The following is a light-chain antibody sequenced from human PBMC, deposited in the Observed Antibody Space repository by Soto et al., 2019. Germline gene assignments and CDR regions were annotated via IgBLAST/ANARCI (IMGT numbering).Light chain of an antibody. CDR1: SGSIASNY. CDR3: QSYDSSNHVV. V-gene: IGLV6-57*03. J-gene: IGLJ2*01. CDR2: EDN. Sequence: NFMLTQPHSVSESPGKTVTISCTRSSGSIASNYVQWYRQRPGSAPTTLIYEDNQRPSGVPDRFSGSIDSSSNSASLTISGLKTEDEADYYCQSYDSSNHVVFGGGTKLTV.